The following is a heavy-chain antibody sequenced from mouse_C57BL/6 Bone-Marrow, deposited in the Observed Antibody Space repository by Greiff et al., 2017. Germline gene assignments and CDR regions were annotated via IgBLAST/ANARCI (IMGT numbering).Heavy chain of an antibody. CDR1: GYTFTNYW. CDR3: AKELIYYYGSSYFYWYFDV. CDR2: IYPGGGYT. V-gene: IGHV1-63*01. Sequence: QVQLQQSGAELVRPGTSVKMSCKASGYTFTNYWIGWAKQRPGHGLEWIGDIYPGGGYTNYNEKFKGKATFTADTASNTAYMQLSSLTTEDSAIYYCAKELIYYYGSSYFYWYFDVWGTGTTVTVSS. J-gene: IGHJ1*03. D-gene: IGHD1-1*01.